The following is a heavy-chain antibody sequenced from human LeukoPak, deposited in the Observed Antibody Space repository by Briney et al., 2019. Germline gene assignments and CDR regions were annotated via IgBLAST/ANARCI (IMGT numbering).Heavy chain of an antibody. J-gene: IGHJ4*02. CDR2: IYYSGST. CDR3: ARGGYSYGHFDY. D-gene: IGHD5-18*01. Sequence: SETLSLTCTVSGGSISSSSYYWGWIRQPPGKGLEWIGSIYYSGSTYYNPSLKSRVTISVDTSKNQFSLKLSSVTAADTAAYYCARGGYSYGHFDYWGQGTLVTVSS. CDR1: GGSISSSSYY. V-gene: IGHV4-39*07.